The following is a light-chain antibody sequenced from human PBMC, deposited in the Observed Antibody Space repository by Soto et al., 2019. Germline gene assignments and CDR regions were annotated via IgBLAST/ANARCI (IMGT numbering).Light chain of an antibody. Sequence: IMVTQSPATLSLSPGDRATLSCRASQSVSSYVAWYQQTPGKAPRLLIYDASNRATGIPARFSGSGSGTDFTLTISSLEPEDFAVYYCLQCSNWSITFGQGTRLEIK. CDR3: LQCSNWSIT. V-gene: IGKV3-11*01. CDR1: QSVSSY. J-gene: IGKJ5*01. CDR2: DAS.